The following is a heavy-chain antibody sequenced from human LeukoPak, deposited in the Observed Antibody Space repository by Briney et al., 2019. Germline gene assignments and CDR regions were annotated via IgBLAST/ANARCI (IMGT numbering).Heavy chain of an antibody. CDR1: GFTFSSYW. J-gene: IGHJ6*02. CDR3: ARGGVVPAAMFWYYYGMDV. V-gene: IGHV3-7*01. D-gene: IGHD2-2*01. Sequence: GGSLRLSCAASGFTFSSYWMSWVRQAPGKGLEWVANIKQDGSEKYYVDSVKGRFTISRDNAKNSLYLQMNSLRAEDTAVYYCARGGVVPAAMFWYYYGMDVWGQGTTVTVSS. CDR2: IKQDGSEK.